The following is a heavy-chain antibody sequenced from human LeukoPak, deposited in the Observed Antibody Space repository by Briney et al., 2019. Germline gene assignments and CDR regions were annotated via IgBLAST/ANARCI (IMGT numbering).Heavy chain of an antibody. V-gene: IGHV3-73*01. CDR2: IRSKTNSYAT. CDR3: TRYSEINGLYVVEDYFDY. J-gene: IGHJ4*02. CDR1: GFTFSGSA. D-gene: IGHD2-8*01. Sequence: GGSLRLSCAASGFTFSGSAMHWVSQASGKGLEWVGRIRSKTNSYATSYAASVKGRFALSRDDSKYTAYLQMNSLRAEDTAVYYCTRYSEINGLYVVEDYFDYWGQGTLVTVSS.